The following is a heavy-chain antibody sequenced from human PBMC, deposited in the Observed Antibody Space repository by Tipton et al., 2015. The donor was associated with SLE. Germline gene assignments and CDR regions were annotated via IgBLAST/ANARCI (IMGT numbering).Heavy chain of an antibody. J-gene: IGHJ4*02. V-gene: IGHV4-34*01. D-gene: IGHD6-19*01. Sequence: LRLSCAVYGGSFSGYYWSWIRQPPGKGLEWIGEINHSGSTNYNPSLKSRVTISVDTSKNQFSLKLSSVTAADTAVYYCARDGYSSGTIDYWGQGTLVTVSS. CDR3: ARDGYSSGTIDY. CDR1: GGSFSGYY. CDR2: INHSGST.